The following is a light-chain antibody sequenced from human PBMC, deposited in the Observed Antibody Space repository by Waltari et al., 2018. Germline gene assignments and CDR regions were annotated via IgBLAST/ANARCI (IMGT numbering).Light chain of an antibody. V-gene: IGLV1-36*01. Sequence: QSARTQEASVSGTVGQKVTLSCTGDSYNVGKYAVGWYQQSAHGAPKTVLFGHSLPSGIPDRFSGSKSGTTASLTISGLQPEDEADYYCSTWDSTLSAVVFGGGTKVTVL. CDR3: STWDSTLSAVV. J-gene: IGLJ2*01. CDR1: SYNVGKYA. CDR2: GH.